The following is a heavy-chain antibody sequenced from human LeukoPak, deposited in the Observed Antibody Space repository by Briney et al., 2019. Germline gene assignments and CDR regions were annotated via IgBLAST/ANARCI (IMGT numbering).Heavy chain of an antibody. CDR1: GFSVSSYY. Sequence: GGSLRLSCAASGFSVSSYYMSWVRQAPGEGLEWVSVIYSGGSTYYADSVKGRFTISRDNSKNTLYLQMNSLRAEDTAVYYCAREEKNYDILKDWGQGTLVTVSS. J-gene: IGHJ4*02. D-gene: IGHD3-9*01. V-gene: IGHV3-53*01. CDR3: AREEKNYDILKD. CDR2: IYSGGST.